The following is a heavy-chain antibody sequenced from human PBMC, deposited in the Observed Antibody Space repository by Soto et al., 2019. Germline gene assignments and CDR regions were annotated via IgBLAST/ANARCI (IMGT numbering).Heavy chain of an antibody. D-gene: IGHD6-19*01. Sequence: QITLKESGPTLVKPTQTLTLTCTFSGFSLSSTRMAVGWIRQPPGKALEWLALIYWDDDKAYSPFLKSRLTITKDISKNQVVITVSNMDPVDTASYYCAHIVVAGLGYYFDYWGQGTLVTVSS. CDR1: GFSLSSTRMA. J-gene: IGHJ4*02. V-gene: IGHV2-5*02. CDR3: AHIVVAGLGYYFDY. CDR2: IYWDDDK.